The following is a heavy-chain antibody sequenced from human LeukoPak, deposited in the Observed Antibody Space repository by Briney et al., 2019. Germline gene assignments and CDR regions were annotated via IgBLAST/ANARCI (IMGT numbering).Heavy chain of an antibody. CDR1: GFTFSTYW. CDR2: INNDGSTT. D-gene: IGHD6-13*01. Sequence: PGGSLRLSCAASGFTFSTYWMHWVRQAPGEGLVWVSRINNDGSTTTYADSVKGRFTISRDNAKNTLYLQMNSLRAEDTALYYCARDEYSSSWYYFDCWGQGTLVTVSS. CDR3: ARDEYSSSWYYFDC. J-gene: IGHJ4*02. V-gene: IGHV3-74*01.